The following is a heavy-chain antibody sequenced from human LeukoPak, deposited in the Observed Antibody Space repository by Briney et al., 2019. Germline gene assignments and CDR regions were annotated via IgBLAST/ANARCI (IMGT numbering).Heavy chain of an antibody. J-gene: IGHJ4*02. D-gene: IGHD6-13*01. CDR2: INHSGST. CDR1: GGSFSGYY. CDR3: ARAGPSSSWHQFDY. V-gene: IGHV4-34*01. Sequence: EPSETLSLTCAVYGGSFSGYYWSWIRQPPGKGLEWIGEINHSGSTNYNPSLKSRVTISVDTSKNQFSLKLSSVTAADTAVYYCARAGPSSSWHQFDYWGQGTLVTVSS.